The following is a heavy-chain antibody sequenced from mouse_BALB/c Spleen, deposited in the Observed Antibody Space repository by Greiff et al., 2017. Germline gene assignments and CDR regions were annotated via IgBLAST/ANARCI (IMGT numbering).Heavy chain of an antibody. J-gene: IGHJ4*01. Sequence: QVQLQQSGAELMKPGASVKISCKATGYTFSSYWIEWVKQRPGHGLEWIGEILPGSGSTNYNEKFKGKATFTADTSSNTAYMQLSSLTSEDSAVYYCARKGYGYDGYAMDYWGQGTSVTVSS. D-gene: IGHD2-2*01. CDR2: ILPGSGST. CDR3: ARKGYGYDGYAMDY. CDR1: GYTFSSYW. V-gene: IGHV1-9*01.